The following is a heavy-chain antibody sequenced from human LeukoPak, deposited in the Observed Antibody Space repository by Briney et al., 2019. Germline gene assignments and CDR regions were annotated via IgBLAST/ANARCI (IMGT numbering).Heavy chain of an antibody. CDR1: GFTFSSYW. D-gene: IGHD4-17*01. CDR2: IKQDGSEK. Sequence: GGSLRLSCAASGFTFSSYWMSWVCQAPGKGLEWVANIKQDGSEKYCVDSVKGRFTISRDNAKDSLYLQMNSLRAEDTAVYYCARGYGTVDYWGQGILVTVSS. V-gene: IGHV3-7*01. CDR3: ARGYGTVDY. J-gene: IGHJ4*02.